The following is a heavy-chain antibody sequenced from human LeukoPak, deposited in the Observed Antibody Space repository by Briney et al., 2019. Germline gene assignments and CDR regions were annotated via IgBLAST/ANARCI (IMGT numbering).Heavy chain of an antibody. Sequence: GGSLRLSCAASGFTFSSYWMSWVRRAPGKGLEWVANIKQDGSEKYYVDSVKGRFTISRDNAKNSLYLQMNSLRAEDTAVYYCARDSWRGPFDYWGQGTLVTVSS. V-gene: IGHV3-7*01. CDR2: IKQDGSEK. D-gene: IGHD3-16*01. CDR1: GFTFSSYW. J-gene: IGHJ4*02. CDR3: ARDSWRGPFDY.